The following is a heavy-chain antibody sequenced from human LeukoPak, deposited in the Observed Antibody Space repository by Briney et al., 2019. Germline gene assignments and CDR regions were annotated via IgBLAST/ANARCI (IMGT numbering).Heavy chain of an antibody. J-gene: IGHJ6*02. V-gene: IGHV3-30-3*01. CDR1: GFTFYSYA. CDR2: VSYDGSNK. Sequence: GRSLRLSCAVSGFTFYSYAMHCVRQAPGKGLEWVAVVSYDGSNKYYADSVKGRFTISRDNSKNTLSLQMNSLRAEDTSVYYCARGYYYGMDVWGQGTTVTVSS. CDR3: ARGYYYGMDV.